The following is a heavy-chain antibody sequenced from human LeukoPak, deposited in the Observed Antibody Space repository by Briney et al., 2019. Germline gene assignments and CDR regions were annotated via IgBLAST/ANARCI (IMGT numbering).Heavy chain of an antibody. D-gene: IGHD1-14*01. CDR3: ARDHTTRNAFDI. CDR2: IYYSGST. Sequence: SETLSLTCTVSGGSLSSYYWSWIRQPPGKGLEWIGYIYYSGSTNYNPSLKSRVTISVDTSKNQFSLKLSSVTAADTAVYYCARDHTTRNAFDIWGQGTMVTVSS. V-gene: IGHV4-59*01. J-gene: IGHJ3*02. CDR1: GGSLSSYY.